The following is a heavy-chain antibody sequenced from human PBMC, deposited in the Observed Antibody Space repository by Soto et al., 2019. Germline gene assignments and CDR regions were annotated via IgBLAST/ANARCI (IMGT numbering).Heavy chain of an antibody. J-gene: IGHJ3*02. CDR1: GGSISVYY. V-gene: IGHV4-59*01. CDR2: ISYTGST. CDR3: AREGYSSSWYLAGAFDI. Sequence: PSETLSLTCTVSGGSISVYYWTWIRQPPGKELEWIGYISYTGSTNYNPSLKSRVTISVDTSKNQFSLKLSSVTAADTAVYYCAREGYSSSWYLAGAFDIWGQGTMVTVSS. D-gene: IGHD6-13*01.